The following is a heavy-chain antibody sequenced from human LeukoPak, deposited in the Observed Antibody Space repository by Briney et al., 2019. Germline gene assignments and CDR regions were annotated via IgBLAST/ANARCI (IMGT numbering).Heavy chain of an antibody. CDR2: IRSKPHSYAT. CDR3: TRHGGRDYYDSTEDAFDI. CDR1: GFTVSGSA. Sequence: GGSLRLSCAASGFTVSGSAMHWVRQAAGKGLEWDGRIRSKPHSYATAYAASVKGRFTISRDDSKNMAYLQMNSLKTEDTAVYYCTRHGGRDYYDSTEDAFDIWGQGTMVTVSS. J-gene: IGHJ3*02. D-gene: IGHD3-22*01. V-gene: IGHV3-73*01.